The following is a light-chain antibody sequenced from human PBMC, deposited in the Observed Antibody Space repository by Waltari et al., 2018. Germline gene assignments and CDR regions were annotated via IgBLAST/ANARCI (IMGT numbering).Light chain of an antibody. V-gene: IGLV2-23*01. CDR1: SADLASYNL. Sequence: QSALTQPASVSGSPGQSITISCTGASADLASYNLVSWYQHHPAKAPKLMIYEAVKRPSGVSNRFSGAKSGTTASVIISGLQADDEADYYCCSYTGSSTSYGCGSGTKVTVL. J-gene: IGLJ1*01. CDR3: CSYTGSSTSYG. CDR2: EAV.